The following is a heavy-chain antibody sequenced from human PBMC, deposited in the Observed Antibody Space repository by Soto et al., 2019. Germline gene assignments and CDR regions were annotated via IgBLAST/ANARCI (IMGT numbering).Heavy chain of an antibody. CDR3: ARMTIVVVITGSYYLDY. J-gene: IGHJ4*02. D-gene: IGHD3-22*01. V-gene: IGHV4-61*01. CDR1: GGSVSSGSYY. CDR2: IYYSGST. Sequence: SETLSLTCTVSGGSVSSGSYYWSWIRQPPGKGLEWIGYIYYSGSTNYNPSLKSRVTISVDTSKNQFSLKLSSVTAADTAVYYCARMTIVVVITGSYYLDYWGQGTLVTVSS.